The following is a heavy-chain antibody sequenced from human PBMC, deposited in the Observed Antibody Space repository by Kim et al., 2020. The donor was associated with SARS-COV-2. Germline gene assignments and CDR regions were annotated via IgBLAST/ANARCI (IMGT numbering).Heavy chain of an antibody. J-gene: IGHJ4*02. D-gene: IGHD3-22*01. CDR3: GRIWGSYDVIDS. V-gene: IGHV3-7*01. Sequence: TNCVDSVRCRFSISRDNAQNSLYLQISSLRVDDTAIYYCGRIWGSYDVIDSWGQGVLVTVSS. CDR2: T.